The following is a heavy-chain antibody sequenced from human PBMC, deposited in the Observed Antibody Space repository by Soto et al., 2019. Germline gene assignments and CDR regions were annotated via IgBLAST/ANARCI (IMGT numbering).Heavy chain of an antibody. Sequence: SETLSLTCAAYGGSFSGYYWSWIRQPPGKGLEWIGEINHSGSTNYNPSLKSRVTISVDTSKNQFSLKLSSVTAADTAVYYCARAQGSDYARYYFDYWGRGTLVTVSS. CDR3: ARAQGSDYARYYFDY. CDR1: GGSFSGYY. CDR2: INHSGST. D-gene: IGHD4-17*01. J-gene: IGHJ4*02. V-gene: IGHV4-34*01.